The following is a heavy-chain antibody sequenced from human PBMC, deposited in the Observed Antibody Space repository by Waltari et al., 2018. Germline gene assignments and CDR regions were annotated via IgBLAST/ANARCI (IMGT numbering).Heavy chain of an antibody. V-gene: IGHV1-24*01. J-gene: IGHJ4*02. CDR3: ATERARAQYYYDSSGRGRYFDY. CDR2: FDPEDGET. CDR1: GYTLTELS. Sequence: QVQLVQSGAEVKKPGASVKVSCKVSGYTLTELSMHWVRQAPGKGLEWMGGFDPEDGETIYAQKFQGRVTMTEDTSTDTAYMELSSLRSEDTAVYYCATERARAQYYYDSSGRGRYFDYWGQGTLVTVSS. D-gene: IGHD3-22*01.